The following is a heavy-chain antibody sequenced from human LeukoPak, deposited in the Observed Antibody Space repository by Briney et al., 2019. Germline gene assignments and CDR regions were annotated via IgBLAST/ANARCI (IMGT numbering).Heavy chain of an antibody. CDR2: ISAYNGNT. CDR1: GYTFTSYG. Sequence: GASVKVSCKASGYTFTSYGISWVRQAPGQGLEWMGWISAYNGNTNYAQKLQGRVTMTTDTSTSTAYMELRSLRSDDTAVYYCARVWGCSSTSCYPSAEYFQHWGQGTLVTVSS. D-gene: IGHD2-2*01. V-gene: IGHV1-18*01. CDR3: ARVWGCSSTSCYPSAEYFQH. J-gene: IGHJ1*01.